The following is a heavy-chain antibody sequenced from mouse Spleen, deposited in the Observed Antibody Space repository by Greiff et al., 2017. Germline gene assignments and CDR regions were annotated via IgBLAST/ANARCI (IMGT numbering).Heavy chain of an antibody. V-gene: IGHV1-15*01. J-gene: IGHJ4*01. CDR3: TRFYYGNSYAMDY. CDR2: IDPETGGT. CDR1: GYTFTDYE. D-gene: IGHD2-1*01. Sequence: QVQLKESGAELVRPGASVTLSCKASGYTFTDYEMHWVKQTPVHGLEWIGAIDPETGGTAYNQKFKGKAILTADKSSSTAYMELRSLTSEDSAVYYCTRFYYGNSYAMDYWGQGTSVTVSS.